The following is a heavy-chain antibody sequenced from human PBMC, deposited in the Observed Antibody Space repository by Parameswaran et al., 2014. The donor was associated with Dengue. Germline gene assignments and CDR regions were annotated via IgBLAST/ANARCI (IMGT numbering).Heavy chain of an antibody. CDR3: AREQARGEGPKDYYYYYGMDV. Sequence: SWVRQAPGQGLEWMGGIIPIFGTANYAQKFQGRVTITADESTSTAYMELNSLRAEDTAVYYCAREQARGEGPKDYYYYYGMDVWGQGTTVTVSS. D-gene: IGHD3-10*01. J-gene: IGHJ6*02. V-gene: IGHV1-69*01. CDR2: IIPIFGTA.